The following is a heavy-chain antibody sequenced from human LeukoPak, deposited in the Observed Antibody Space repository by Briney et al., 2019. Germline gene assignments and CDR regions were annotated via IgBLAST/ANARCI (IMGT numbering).Heavy chain of an antibody. CDR3: TTDCSGGSCYYYCMDV. V-gene: IGHV3-15*01. Sequence: GALRLSCAASGFTFSSYEMNWVRQAPGKGLEWVGRIKSKTDGVTTDYAARGKGRFTISRDDSKNTLYLQMNSLKTEDTAVYYCTTDCSGGSCYYYCMDVWGKGTTVTVSS. D-gene: IGHD2-15*01. CDR2: IKSKTDGVTT. J-gene: IGHJ6*03. CDR1: GFTFSSYE.